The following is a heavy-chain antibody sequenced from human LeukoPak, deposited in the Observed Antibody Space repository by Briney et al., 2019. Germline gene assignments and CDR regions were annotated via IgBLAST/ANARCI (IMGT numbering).Heavy chain of an antibody. V-gene: IGHV1-18*01. Sequence: ASVKVSCKASGYTFTSYAMNWVRQAPGQGLEWMGWLSDHNGNTNYAQKFQGRVTMTTDTSTSTAYMELRSLRSDDTAVYYCARDRSSSDYWGQGTLVTVSS. D-gene: IGHD6-6*01. J-gene: IGHJ4*02. CDR1: GYTFTSYA. CDR3: ARDRSSSDY. CDR2: LSDHNGNT.